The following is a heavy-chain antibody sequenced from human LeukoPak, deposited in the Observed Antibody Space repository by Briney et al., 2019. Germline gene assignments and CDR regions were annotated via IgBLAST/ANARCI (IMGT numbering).Heavy chain of an antibody. CDR3: ASDLPLRIAARPYYFDY. V-gene: IGHV1-18*01. Sequence: ASVKVSCKASGYTFTSYGIIWVRQAPGQGLEWMGWISAYNGNTNYAQKLQGRVTMTTDTSTSTAYMELRSLRSDDTAVYYCASDLPLRIAARPYYFDYWGQGTLVTVSS. D-gene: IGHD6-6*01. CDR2: ISAYNGNT. CDR1: GYTFTSYG. J-gene: IGHJ4*02.